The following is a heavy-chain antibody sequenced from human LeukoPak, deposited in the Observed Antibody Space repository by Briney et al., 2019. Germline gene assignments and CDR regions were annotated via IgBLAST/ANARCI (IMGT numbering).Heavy chain of an antibody. CDR1: GFTFSSYS. Sequence: GGSLRLSCAASGFTFSSYSMNWVRQAPGKGLEWVSYISSSSTIYYADSVKGRFTISRDNAKNSLYLQMNSLRAEDTAVYYCAREEDYYMDVWGKGTTVTVSS. J-gene: IGHJ6*03. CDR2: ISSSSTI. V-gene: IGHV3-48*01. CDR3: AREEDYYMDV.